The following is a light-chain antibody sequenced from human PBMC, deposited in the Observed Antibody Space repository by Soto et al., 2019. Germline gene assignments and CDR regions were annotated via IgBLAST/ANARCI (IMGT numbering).Light chain of an antibody. V-gene: IGKV3-15*01. Sequence: VMTQSPATLSVSPGDTATLSCRASQSLSSNLGWYQQKPGQAPRLLIFGASTGATGIPARFSGSGSGTEFSLTISSLQSEDFAVYFCQQYNDWPLTFGQGTKVEIK. CDR1: QSLSSN. J-gene: IGKJ1*01. CDR3: QQYNDWPLT. CDR2: GAS.